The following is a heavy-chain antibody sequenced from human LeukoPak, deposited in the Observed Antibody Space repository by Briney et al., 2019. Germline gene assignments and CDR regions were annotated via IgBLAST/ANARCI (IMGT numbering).Heavy chain of an antibody. CDR3: AIGYSSGWYGSYYYGMDV. V-gene: IGHV4-39*07. CDR2: IYYSGST. J-gene: IGHJ6*02. CDR1: GASISSSSYY. D-gene: IGHD6-19*01. Sequence: SETLSLTCTVSGASISSSSYYWGWIRQPPGKGLEWIGNIYYSGSTYYTPSLKSRVTISVDTSKNQFSLKLSSVTAADTAVYYCAIGYSSGWYGSYYYGMDVWGQGTTVTVSS.